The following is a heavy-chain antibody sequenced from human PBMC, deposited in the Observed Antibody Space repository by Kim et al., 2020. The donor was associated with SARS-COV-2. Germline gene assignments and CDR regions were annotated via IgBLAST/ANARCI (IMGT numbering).Heavy chain of an antibody. CDR2: IIPIFGTA. CDR1: GGTFSSYA. J-gene: IGHJ6*02. D-gene: IGHD2-15*01. Sequence: SVKVSCKASGGTFSSYAISWVRQAPGQGLEWMGGIIPIFGTANYAQKFQGRVTITADESTSTAYMELSSLRSEDTAVYYCARVVHCSGGSCYGIPYYYYGMDVWGQGTTVTVSS. CDR3: ARVVHCSGGSCYGIPYYYYGMDV. V-gene: IGHV1-69*13.